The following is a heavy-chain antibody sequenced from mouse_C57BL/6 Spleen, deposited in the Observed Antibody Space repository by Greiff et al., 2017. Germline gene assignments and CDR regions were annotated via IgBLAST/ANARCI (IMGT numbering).Heavy chain of an antibody. Sequence: VQLKQSGPELVKPGASVKISCKASGYSFTGYYMHWVKQSHGNILDWIGYIYPYNGVSSYNQKFKGKATLTVDKSSSAAYMELRSLTSEDSAVYYCARGNGNYVAWFAYWGQGTLVTVSA. V-gene: IGHV1-31*01. CDR3: ARGNGNYVAWFAY. D-gene: IGHD2-1*01. J-gene: IGHJ3*01. CDR2: IYPYNGVS. CDR1: GYSFTGYY.